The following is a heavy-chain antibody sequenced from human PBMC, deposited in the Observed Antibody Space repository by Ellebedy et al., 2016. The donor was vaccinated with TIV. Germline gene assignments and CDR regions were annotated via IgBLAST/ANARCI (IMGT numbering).Heavy chain of an antibody. CDR1: GFSLTNIIMG. J-gene: IGHJ4*02. CDR3: ARAVKFSGGDCTYKFDS. V-gene: IGHV2-26*01. Sequence: SGPTLVKPKETLTLTCTVSGFSLTNIIMGVSWIRQPPGKALEWLAHIFSNDERSYDSSLKSRLTISKDTSKGQVVLTMTNMDPVDTATYYCARAVKFSGGDCTYKFDSWGQGALVTVSS. D-gene: IGHD2-21*02. CDR2: IFSNDER.